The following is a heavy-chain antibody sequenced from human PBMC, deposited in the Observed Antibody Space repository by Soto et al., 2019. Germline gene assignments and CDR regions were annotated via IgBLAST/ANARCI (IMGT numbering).Heavy chain of an antibody. V-gene: IGHV1-2*02. D-gene: IGHD3-16*01. Sequence: ASVKVSCKASGYTFTGYDMHWVRQAPGQGLEWMGWINPNSGGTNYAQKFQGRVTMTRDTSISTAYMELSRLRSDDTAVYYCARDSRLLGLWPSHYGMDVWGQGTTVTVSS. CDR3: ARDSRLLGLWPSHYGMDV. CDR1: GYTFTGYD. CDR2: INPNSGGT. J-gene: IGHJ6*02.